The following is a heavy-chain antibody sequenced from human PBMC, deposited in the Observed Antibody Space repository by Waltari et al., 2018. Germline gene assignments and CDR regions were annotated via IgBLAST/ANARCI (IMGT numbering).Heavy chain of an antibody. CDR2: MNPNSGNT. Sequence: QVQLVQSGAEVKKPGASVKVSCKASGYTFTSYDINWVRQATGQWLEWMGWMNPNSGNTGYAQKFQGRVTITRNTSISTAYMELSSLRSEDTAVYYCARAGGYCSGGSCYRHDNWFDPWGQGTLVTVSS. D-gene: IGHD2-15*01. V-gene: IGHV1-8*03. CDR3: ARAGGYCSGGSCYRHDNWFDP. CDR1: GYTFTSYD. J-gene: IGHJ5*02.